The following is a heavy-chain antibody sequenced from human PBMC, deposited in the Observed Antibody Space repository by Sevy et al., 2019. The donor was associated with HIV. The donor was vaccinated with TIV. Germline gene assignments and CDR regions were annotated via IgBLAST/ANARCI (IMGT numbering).Heavy chain of an antibody. Sequence: SETLSLTCTVSSGSISSYYWSWIRQPPGKGLEWIGYIDYSGSTNYNPSLKSRVTISIDTSKNQFSLKLNSVTAADTAVYYCARRSPLSRYCTNGVCYPDRYYYALDFWGQRTTVTVSS. J-gene: IGHJ6*02. CDR3: ARRSPLSRYCTNGVCYPDRYYYALDF. V-gene: IGHV4-59*12. CDR1: SGSISSYY. CDR2: IDYSGST. D-gene: IGHD2-8*01.